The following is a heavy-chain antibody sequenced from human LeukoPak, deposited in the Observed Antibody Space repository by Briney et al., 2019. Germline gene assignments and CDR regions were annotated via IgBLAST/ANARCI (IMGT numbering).Heavy chain of an antibody. J-gene: IGHJ5*02. Sequence: SETLCLTCTVSGGSISSSNYYWGWIRQPPGKGLEWIGSIYYSGSTYYNPSLKSRVTISVDTSKNQFSLKLSSVTAADTAVYYCAKARDYEVGFDPWGQGTLVTASS. CDR3: AKARDYEVGFDP. V-gene: IGHV4-39*07. CDR1: GGSISSSNYY. CDR2: IYYSGST. D-gene: IGHD4-17*01.